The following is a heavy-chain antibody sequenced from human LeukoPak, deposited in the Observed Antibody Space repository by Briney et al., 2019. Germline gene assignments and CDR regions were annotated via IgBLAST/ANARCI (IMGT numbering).Heavy chain of an antibody. CDR1: GGSFSGYY. V-gene: IGHV4-34*01. CDR2: INHSGST. Sequence: PSETLSLTCAVYGGSFSGYYWSWIRQPPGKGLEWIGEINHSGSTNYNPSLKSRVTISVDTSKNQFSLKLSSVTAADTAVYYCAVGTFGENDYWGQGTLVTVSS. D-gene: IGHD3-10*01. CDR3: AVGTFGENDY. J-gene: IGHJ4*02.